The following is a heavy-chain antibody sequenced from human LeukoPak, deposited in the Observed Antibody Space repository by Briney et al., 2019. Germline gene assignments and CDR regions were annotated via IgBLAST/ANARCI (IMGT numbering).Heavy chain of an antibody. CDR2: ISGSGGST. V-gene: IGHV3-23*01. Sequence: GGSLRLSCAASGFTFSSYAMSWVRQAPGKGLEWVSGISGSGGSTYYADSVKGRFTISRDNAKNSLYLQMNSLRAEDTAVYYCARGGYVPFGYWGQGTLVTVSS. CDR3: ARGGYVPFGY. CDR1: GFTFSSYA. J-gene: IGHJ4*02. D-gene: IGHD5-12*01.